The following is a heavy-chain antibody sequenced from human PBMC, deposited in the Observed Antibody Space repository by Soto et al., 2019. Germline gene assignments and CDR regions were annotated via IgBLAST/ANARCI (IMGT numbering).Heavy chain of an antibody. CDR2: ISGSGGST. Sequence: EVQLVESGGGLVQPGGSLRLSCAASGFTFSSYAMSWVRQAPGKGLEWVSAISGSGGSTYYADSVKGRFTISRDNSKNTLYLQMNSLRAEDTAVYYCAKDRALPGYCSGGSCYSGDDAFDIWGQGTMVTVSS. CDR1: GFTFSSYA. J-gene: IGHJ3*02. CDR3: AKDRALPGYCSGGSCYSGDDAFDI. V-gene: IGHV3-23*04. D-gene: IGHD2-15*01.